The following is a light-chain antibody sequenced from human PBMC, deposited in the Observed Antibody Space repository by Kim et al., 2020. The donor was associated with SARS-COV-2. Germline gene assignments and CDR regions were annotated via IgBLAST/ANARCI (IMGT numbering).Light chain of an antibody. CDR3: MQALQTPHT. CDR2: LGS. J-gene: IGKJ3*01. CDR1: QSLLHRNGYNY. Sequence: DVVMTQSPPSLPVTPGEPASISCRSSQSLLHRNGYNYLDWYLQKPGQSPQLLIYLGSNRASGVPDRFSGSGSGTDFTLKISRVEAEDVGIYCCMQALQTPHTFGPGTKVDIK. V-gene: IGKV2-28*01.